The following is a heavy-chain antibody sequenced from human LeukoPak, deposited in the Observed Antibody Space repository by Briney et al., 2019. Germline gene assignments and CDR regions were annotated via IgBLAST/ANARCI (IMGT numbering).Heavy chain of an antibody. CDR2: ISGSGGST. CDR3: AKALEELSGWLIPPYYYYGMDV. D-gene: IGHD6-19*01. J-gene: IGHJ6*02. V-gene: IGHV3-23*01. CDR1: GFTFSSYA. Sequence: GGSLRLSCAASGFTFSSYAMSWVRQAPGKGVEWVSAISGSGGSTYYADSVKVRFTISRDNSKNTLYLQMNSLRAEDTAVSYCAKALEELSGWLIPPYYYYGMDVWGQVTTVTASS.